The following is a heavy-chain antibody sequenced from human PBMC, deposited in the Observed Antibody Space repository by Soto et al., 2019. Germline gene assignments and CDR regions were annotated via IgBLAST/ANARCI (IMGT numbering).Heavy chain of an antibody. Sequence: ASVKVSCTASGYTFTSYGIIWVRQAPGQGLEWMGWISAYNGNTNYAQKLQGRVTMTTDTSTSTAYMELRSLRSDDTAVYYCARSESQQLGYYYYYGMDVWGQGTTVTVSS. CDR2: ISAYNGNT. D-gene: IGHD6-13*01. CDR1: GYTFTSYG. V-gene: IGHV1-18*01. J-gene: IGHJ6*02. CDR3: ARSESQQLGYYYYYGMDV.